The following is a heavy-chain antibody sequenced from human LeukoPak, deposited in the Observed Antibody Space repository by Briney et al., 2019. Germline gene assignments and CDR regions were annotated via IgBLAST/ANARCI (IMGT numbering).Heavy chain of an antibody. D-gene: IGHD1-26*01. V-gene: IGHV1-2*02. CDR1: GYTFTDYY. J-gene: IGHJ5*02. CDR2: INPNSGGT. Sequence: GASVKVSCKASGYTFTDYYMHWVRQAPGQGLEWLGWINPNSGGTNYAQKFQGRVTMTRDTSISTAYMELSGLRSDDTAVYYCARDTTRDNWFDPWGQGTLVTVSS. CDR3: ARDTTRDNWFDP.